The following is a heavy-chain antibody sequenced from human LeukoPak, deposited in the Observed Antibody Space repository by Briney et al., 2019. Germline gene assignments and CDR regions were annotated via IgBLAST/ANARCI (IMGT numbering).Heavy chain of an antibody. CDR2: IKQDGSEK. Sequence: GGSLRLSCAASGFTFSRYWMSWARQAPGKGLDWVANIKQDGSEKYYVDSVKGRFTISRDNAKNSLYLQMNSLRAEDTAVYYCAREAEGRFLERSIEQAGGGQGTLVTVSS. CDR1: GFTFSRYW. CDR3: AREAEGRFLERSIEQAG. V-gene: IGHV3-7*01. D-gene: IGHD3-3*01. J-gene: IGHJ4*02.